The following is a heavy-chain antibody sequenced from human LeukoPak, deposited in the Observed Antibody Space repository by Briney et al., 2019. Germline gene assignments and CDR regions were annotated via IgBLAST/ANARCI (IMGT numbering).Heavy chain of an antibody. CDR2: IYYSGST. J-gene: IGHJ4*02. Sequence: SETMSLTCTVSGGSISSSSYYWGWIRQPPGKGLEWIGSIYYSGSTYYNPSLKSRVTISDDTSKHQFSLKLSSVTGQGTALYYGASHCSGWYLLGDYFDYWGQATVVTVSS. CDR3: ASHCSGWYLLGDYFDY. D-gene: IGHD6-19*01. V-gene: IGHV4-39*01. CDR1: GGSISSSSYY.